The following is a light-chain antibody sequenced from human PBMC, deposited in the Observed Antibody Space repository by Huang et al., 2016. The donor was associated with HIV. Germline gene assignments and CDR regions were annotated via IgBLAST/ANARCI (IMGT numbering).Light chain of an antibody. CDR3: MQALQTPRT. Sequence: IVMTQSPLSLPVTPGEPASISCRSSQSLLHRSGYNYLDWYLQKPGQSPQLLIYLNFNRASGVPDRFSGSGSGTDFTLKISRVEAEDVGSYYCMQALQTPRTFGQGTKLEIK. V-gene: IGKV2-28*01. CDR2: LNF. J-gene: IGKJ2*01. CDR1: QSLLHRSGYNY.